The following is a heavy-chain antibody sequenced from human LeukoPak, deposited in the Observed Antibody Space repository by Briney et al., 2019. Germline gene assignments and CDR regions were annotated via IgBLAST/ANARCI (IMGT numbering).Heavy chain of an antibody. CDR1: AGSISSSSYY. Sequence: SETLSLTCTVSAGSISSSSYYWRWIRQPPGKGLEWIGSSYYSGSTYYNPSLKSRVSISVDTSKNQFSLTLSSVTAADTAVYYCARRGVVAPYNWFDPWGQGTLVTVSS. D-gene: IGHD3-22*01. CDR2: SYYSGST. V-gene: IGHV4-39*01. CDR3: ARRGVVAPYNWFDP. J-gene: IGHJ5*02.